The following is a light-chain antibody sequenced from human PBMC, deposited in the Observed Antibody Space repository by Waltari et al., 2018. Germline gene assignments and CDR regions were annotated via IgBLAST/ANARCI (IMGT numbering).Light chain of an antibody. Sequence: EIVLTQSPGTLSLSPGERANLSCTASHSVTTSSLARYPQKPGQAPMLLIYGASSRATDIPDRFGGSGSVRDFTLTISRLEPEDFAVYYCQQYGSSTWTFGQGTKVEVK. J-gene: IGKJ1*01. CDR3: QQYGSSTWT. V-gene: IGKV3-20*01. CDR1: HSVTTSS. CDR2: GAS.